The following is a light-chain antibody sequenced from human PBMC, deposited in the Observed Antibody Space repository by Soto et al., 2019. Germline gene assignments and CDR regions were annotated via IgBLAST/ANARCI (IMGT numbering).Light chain of an antibody. CDR1: SSDVGGYNY. V-gene: IGLV2-14*01. CDR2: DVS. J-gene: IGLJ1*01. CDR3: SSYTSSSIYV. Sequence: QSALTQPASVSGSPGQSITISCTGTSSDVGGYNYVSWYQQHPGKAPKLTIYDVSNGPSGVSNRFSGSKSGNTASLTISGLQAEDEADYYCSSYTSSSIYVFGTGTKVTV.